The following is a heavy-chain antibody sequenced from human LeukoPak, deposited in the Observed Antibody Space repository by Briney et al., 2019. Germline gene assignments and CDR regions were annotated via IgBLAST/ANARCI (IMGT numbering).Heavy chain of an antibody. Sequence: SETLSLTCTVSGGSISSGDYSWSWIRQPPGKGLEWIGEINHSGSTNYNPSLKSRVTISVDTSKNQFSLKLSSVTAADTAVYYCARDEEVISPRYDYWGQGTLVTVSS. V-gene: IGHV4-39*07. CDR3: ARDEEVISPRYDY. J-gene: IGHJ4*02. CDR2: INHSGST. CDR1: GGSISSGDYS. D-gene: IGHD3-16*02.